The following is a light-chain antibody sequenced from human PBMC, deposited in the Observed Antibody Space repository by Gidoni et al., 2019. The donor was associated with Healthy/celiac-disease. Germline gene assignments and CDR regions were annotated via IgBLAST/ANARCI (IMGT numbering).Light chain of an antibody. J-gene: IGKJ2*01. CDR3: QQRSNGPT. CDR2: DAS. V-gene: IGKV3-11*01. CDR1: QSVSSY. Sequence: VLPQSPATLSLSPGERATLSCRASQSVSSYLAWYQQKPGQAPRLLIYDASNRATGIPARFSGSGSGTDFTLTISSLEPEDFAVYYCQQRSNGPTFGQXTKLEIK.